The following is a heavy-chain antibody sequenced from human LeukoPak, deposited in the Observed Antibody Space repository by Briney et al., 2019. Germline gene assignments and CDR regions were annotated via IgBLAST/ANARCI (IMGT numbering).Heavy chain of an antibody. Sequence: SETLSLTCTVSGVSISSGGYFWSWIRQPPGKGLEWIGSIYYSGSTYYNPSLKGRVTISVDTSKTQFSLRLKSVTAADTAVYFCARRGDCYRGHFDYWGQGNLVTVSS. CDR2: IYYSGST. CDR3: ARRGDCYRGHFDY. J-gene: IGHJ4*02. CDR1: GVSISSGGYF. D-gene: IGHD2-21*01. V-gene: IGHV4-39*07.